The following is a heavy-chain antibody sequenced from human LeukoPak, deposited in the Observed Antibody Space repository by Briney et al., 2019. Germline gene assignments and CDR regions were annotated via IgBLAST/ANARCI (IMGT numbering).Heavy chain of an antibody. CDR2: INPSSGST. D-gene: IGHD3-9*01. CDR3: TRGMDILTGYWFDP. Sequence: ASVKVSCKASGYTFTSHYMHWVRQAPGQGLEWMGIINPSSGSTSYAQKFQGRVTMTKDTSTSTVYMELNSLRSEDTAVYYCTRGMDILTGYWFDPWGQGTLVTVSS. V-gene: IGHV1-46*01. CDR1: GYTFTSHY. J-gene: IGHJ5*02.